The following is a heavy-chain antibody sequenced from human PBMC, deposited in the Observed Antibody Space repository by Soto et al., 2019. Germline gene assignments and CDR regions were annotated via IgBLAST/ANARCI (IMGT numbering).Heavy chain of an antibody. CDR2: VSGNGAVT. CDR3: AKVPASLKTFDY. Sequence: EVQLLDSGGGLAQPGGSLRLSCAASGFTFGNYAMNWVRQAPGKGLEWVSTVSGNGAVTYYADSVKGRFTIARDNSRSTLYLQMNYLRAEDTAIYSCAKVPASLKTFDYWGQGTLVTVSS. CDR1: GFTFGNYA. J-gene: IGHJ4*02. V-gene: IGHV3-23*01. D-gene: IGHD2-2*01.